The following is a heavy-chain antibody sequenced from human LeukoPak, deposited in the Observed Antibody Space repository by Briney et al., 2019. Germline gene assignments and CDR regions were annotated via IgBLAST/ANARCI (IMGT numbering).Heavy chain of an antibody. CDR1: GGTFSSYA. CDR3: ASAAASYGSGSYVDY. Sequence: SVKVFCKASGGTFSSYAISWVRQAPGQGLEWMGGIIPIFGTANYAQKFQGRVTITADKSTSTVYMELSSLRSEDTAVYYCASAAASYGSGSYVDYWGQGTLVTVSS. D-gene: IGHD3-10*01. J-gene: IGHJ4*02. V-gene: IGHV1-69*06. CDR2: IIPIFGTA.